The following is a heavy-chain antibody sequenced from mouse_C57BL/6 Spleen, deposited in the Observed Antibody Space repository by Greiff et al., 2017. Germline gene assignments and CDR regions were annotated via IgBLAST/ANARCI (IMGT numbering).Heavy chain of an antibody. CDR3: ARSYGSSYWYFDV. CDR1: GYAFRSSW. CDR2: IYPGDGDT. V-gene: IGHV1-82*01. D-gene: IGHD1-1*01. J-gene: IGHJ1*03. Sequence: QVQLQQSGPELVKPGASVKISCKASGYAFRSSWMNWVKQRPGKGLEWIGRIYPGDGDTNYNGKFKGKAYMQLSSLTSEDSAVYFCARSYGSSYWYFDVWGTGTTVTVSS.